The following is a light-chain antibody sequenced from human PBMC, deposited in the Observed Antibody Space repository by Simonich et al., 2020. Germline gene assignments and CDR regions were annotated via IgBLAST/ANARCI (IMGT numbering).Light chain of an antibody. CDR2: KAS. Sequence: DIQMTQSPSTLSASVGDRVTITCRASQSISSWLAWYQQKPGKAPKLLIYKASSLESGVPSRFSGSGSGTDFTLTISSLQPEDFATYYCLQDYNSPWTFGQGTKVEIK. CDR3: LQDYNSPWT. V-gene: IGKV1-5*03. J-gene: IGKJ1*01. CDR1: QSISSW.